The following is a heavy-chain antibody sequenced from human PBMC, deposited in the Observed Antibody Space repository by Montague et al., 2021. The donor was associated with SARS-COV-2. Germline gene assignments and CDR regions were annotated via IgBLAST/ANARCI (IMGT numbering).Heavy chain of an antibody. V-gene: IGHV6-1*01. Sequence: CAISGDSVSSNSATWHWNRQSPPRGLEWLGRTYYRSRWSNDYAVXVRSRIIITPDTSTNQFSLQLSSVTPEDTAVYFCARERWAVGVSFDYWGQGTLVTVSS. J-gene: IGHJ4*02. D-gene: IGHD1-26*01. CDR3: ARERWAVGVSFDY. CDR1: GDSVSSNSAT. CDR2: TYYRSRWSN.